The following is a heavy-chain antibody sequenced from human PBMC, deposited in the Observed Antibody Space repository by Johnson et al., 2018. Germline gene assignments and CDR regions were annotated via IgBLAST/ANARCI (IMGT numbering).Heavy chain of an antibody. CDR1: GFTFSSYA. Sequence: VQLLESGGGVVQPGRSLRLSCAASGFTFSSYAMHWVRQAPGKGLEWVAVISYDGSNKYYADSVKGRFTLSRDNSKNTRYLQMNSLRAEDTAVYYCASVGGSNYYYYYYMDVWGKGTTVTVSS. CDR2: ISYDGSNK. V-gene: IGHV3-30-3*01. J-gene: IGHJ6*03. CDR3: ASVGGSNYYYYYYMDV. D-gene: IGHD4-11*01.